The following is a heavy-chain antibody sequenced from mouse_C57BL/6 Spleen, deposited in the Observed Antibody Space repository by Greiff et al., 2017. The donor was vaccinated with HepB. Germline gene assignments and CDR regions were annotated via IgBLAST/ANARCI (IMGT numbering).Heavy chain of an antibody. CDR2: IDPSDSYT. CDR1: GYTFTSYW. CDR3: ARSGGYYRIFDY. D-gene: IGHD2-3*01. V-gene: IGHV1-59*01. J-gene: IGHJ2*01. Sequence: QVQLKQPGAELVRPGTSVKLSCKASGYTFTSYWMHWVKQRPGQGLEWIGVIDPSDSYTNYNQKFKGKATLTVDTSSSTAYMQLSSLTSEDSAVYYCARSGGYYRIFDYWGQGTTLTVSS.